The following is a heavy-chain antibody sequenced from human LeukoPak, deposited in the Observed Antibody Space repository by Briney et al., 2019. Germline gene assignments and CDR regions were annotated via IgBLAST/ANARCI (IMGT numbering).Heavy chain of an antibody. CDR1: GYTFTGYY. J-gene: IGHJ4*02. D-gene: IGHD6-19*01. CDR2: INPNSGGT. V-gene: IGHV1-2*04. Sequence: ASVKVSCKASGYTFTGYYMHWVRQAPGQGLEWMGWINPNSGGTNYAQKFQGWVTMTRDTSISTAYMELSRLRSDDTAVYYCARESVAGTEGFDYWGQGTLVTVSS. CDR3: ARESVAGTEGFDY.